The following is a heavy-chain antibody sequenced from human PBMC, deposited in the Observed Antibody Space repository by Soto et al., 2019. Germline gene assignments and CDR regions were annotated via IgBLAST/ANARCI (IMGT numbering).Heavy chain of an antibody. CDR1: GFSLSTSGVG. CDR2: IYWDDDK. D-gene: IGHD2-15*01. Sequence: QITLKESGPPLVKPTQTLTLTCTFSGFSLSTSGVGVGWIRQPPGKALEWLALIYWDDDKRYSPSLKSRLTITKDTSKNQVVLTMTNMAPVDTATYYCAHRRSYCSGGSCYSGFDYWGQGTLVTVSS. CDR3: AHRRSYCSGGSCYSGFDY. V-gene: IGHV2-5*02. J-gene: IGHJ4*02.